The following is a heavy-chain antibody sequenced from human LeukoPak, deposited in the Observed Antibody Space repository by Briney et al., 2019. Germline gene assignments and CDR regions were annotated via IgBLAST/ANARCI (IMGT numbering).Heavy chain of an antibody. CDR2: IYPGDSDT. CDR1: GYSFATYL. CDR3: ARHSNPYTSGWYCSDAFDI. D-gene: IGHD6-19*01. Sequence: GESLKISCKGSGYSFATYLIGWVRQMPGKVLEWMGIIYPGDSDTRYSPSFQGQVTISADKSISTAYLQCSSLQASDTAMYYCARHSNPYTSGWYCSDAFDIWGQGTMVTVSS. V-gene: IGHV5-51*01. J-gene: IGHJ3*02.